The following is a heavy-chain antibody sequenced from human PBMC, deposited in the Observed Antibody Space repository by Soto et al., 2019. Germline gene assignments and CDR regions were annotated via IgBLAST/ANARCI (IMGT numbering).Heavy chain of an antibody. D-gene: IGHD3-16*01. CDR1: GFSFSDYY. CDR3: ASHWGNRLHYYYGMDV. Sequence: GGSLRLSCAASGFSFSDYYMNWIRQAPGKGLEWVSYISSSGSTIYYADSVKGRFTISRDNAKNSLYLHMNSLRAEDTAVYYCASHWGNRLHYYYGMDVWGQGTTVTVSS. CDR2: ISSSGSTI. J-gene: IGHJ6*02. V-gene: IGHV3-11*01.